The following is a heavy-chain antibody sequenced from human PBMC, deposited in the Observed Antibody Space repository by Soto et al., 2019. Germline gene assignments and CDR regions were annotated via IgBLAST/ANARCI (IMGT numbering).Heavy chain of an antibody. CDR2: IYYSGST. Sequence: SETLSLTCTVSGCSISSYYWSWIRQPPGKGLEWIGYIYYSGSTNYNPSLKSRVTISVDTSKNQFSLKLSSVTAADTAVYYCAGEPPCELPDSSYGMGFWGQGTRVTVSS. J-gene: IGHJ6*02. D-gene: IGHD1-26*01. V-gene: IGHV4-59*01. CDR1: GCSISSYY. CDR3: AGEPPCELPDSSYGMGF.